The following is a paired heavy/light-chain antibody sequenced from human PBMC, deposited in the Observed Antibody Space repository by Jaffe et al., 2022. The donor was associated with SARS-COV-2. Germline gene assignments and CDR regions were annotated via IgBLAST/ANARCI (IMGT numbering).Heavy chain of an antibody. CDR3: ARESSHSSGWPGYNWFDP. J-gene: IGHJ5*02. V-gene: IGHV3-74*01. D-gene: IGHD6-19*01. CDR1: GFTFSDYW. CDR2: IKSDESTI. Sequence: EVQLVESGGGLVQPGGSLRLSCAASGFTFSDYWMHWVRQAPGKGLVWVSRIKSDESTIRYGDSVKGRFTVSRDNAKNTVYLQMNSLRVEDTAVYYCARESSHSSGWPGYNWFDPWGQGTLVTVSS.
Light chain of an antibody. V-gene: IGKV4-1*01. CDR2: WAS. CDR1: QSVFYPSDKKNY. J-gene: IGKJ1*01. CDR3: QQYYSTPLT. Sequence: DIVMTQSPDSLAVSLGESATINCKSSQSVFYPSDKKNYLAWYQQTPGQPPKLLIYWASTRESGVPDRFSGSGSGTDFTLTISSLQAEDVAVYHCQQYYSTPLTFGQGTKVEIK.